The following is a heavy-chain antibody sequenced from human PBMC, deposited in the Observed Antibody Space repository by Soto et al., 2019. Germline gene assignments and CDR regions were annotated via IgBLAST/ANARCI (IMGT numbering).Heavy chain of an antibody. CDR2: IYYSGST. CDR3: ARPTGGCSGGSCYYFDY. J-gene: IGHJ4*02. Sequence: QLQLQESGPGLVKPSETLSLTCTVSGGSISSSSYYWGWIRQPPGKGLEWIGGIYYSGSTYYNPPLKSRVTISVDTSKNQFSLKLSSVTAADTAVYYCARPTGGCSGGSCYYFDYWGQGTLVTVSS. D-gene: IGHD2-15*01. CDR1: GGSISSSSYY. V-gene: IGHV4-39*01.